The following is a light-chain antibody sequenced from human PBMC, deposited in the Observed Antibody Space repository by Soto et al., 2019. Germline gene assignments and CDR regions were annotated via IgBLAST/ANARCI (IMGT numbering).Light chain of an antibody. CDR1: QSVSSN. CDR2: GAS. J-gene: IGKJ5*01. Sequence: EIVMTPSPATLSVSPVERATLSCRASQSVSSNLAWYQQKPGQAPRLLIYGASTRATGIPARFSGSGSGTEFTLTISSLQSEDFAVYYCQQYNNWPITFGQGTRLEI. V-gene: IGKV3D-15*01. CDR3: QQYNNWPIT.